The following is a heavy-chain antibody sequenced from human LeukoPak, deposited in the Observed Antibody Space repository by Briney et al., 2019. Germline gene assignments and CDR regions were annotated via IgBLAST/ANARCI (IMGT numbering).Heavy chain of an antibody. J-gene: IGHJ4*02. CDR1: GFTFSNYA. V-gene: IGHV3-30*04. D-gene: IGHD2-21*02. CDR3: ARDIEPIAVTVARGDY. CDR2: ISYDGGDK. Sequence: GGSLRLSCAASGFTFSNYAMHWVRQAPGKGLEWVAVISYDGGDKEYVDSVKGRFTISRDNFKNTLYLQLNTLRVEDTALYYCARDIEPIAVTVARGDYWGQGTLVIVSS.